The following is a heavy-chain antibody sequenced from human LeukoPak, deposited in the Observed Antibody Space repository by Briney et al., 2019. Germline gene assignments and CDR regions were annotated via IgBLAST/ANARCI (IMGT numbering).Heavy chain of an antibody. CDR2: IYYSGST. J-gene: IGHJ4*02. D-gene: IGHD4-23*01. V-gene: IGHV4-39*07. CDR1: GGSISSSSYY. Sequence: SETLSLTCTVSGGSISSSSYYWGWIRQPPGKGLEWIESIYYSGSTYYNPSLKSRVTISVDTSKNQFSLKLSSVTAADTAVYYCARVSSGYGGNSIDFDYWGQGTLVTVSS. CDR3: ARVSSGYGGNSIDFDY.